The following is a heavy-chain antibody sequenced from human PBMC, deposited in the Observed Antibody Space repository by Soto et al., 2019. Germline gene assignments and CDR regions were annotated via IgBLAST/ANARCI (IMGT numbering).Heavy chain of an antibody. D-gene: IGHD3-22*01. J-gene: IGHJ4*02. V-gene: IGHV1-69*01. CDR2: IIPVFDTV. CDR3: ARGGSGYVWFDEF. Sequence: QDQLVQSGAEVKKSGSSAKVSCKDTGGLFSSYAVSWVRQAPGQGLEWMGGIIPVFDTVYYAQKFQGRVTITADESTNTAYMELSSLRSEDTAMYYCARGGSGYVWFDEFWGQGTLVTVSS. CDR1: GGLFSSYA.